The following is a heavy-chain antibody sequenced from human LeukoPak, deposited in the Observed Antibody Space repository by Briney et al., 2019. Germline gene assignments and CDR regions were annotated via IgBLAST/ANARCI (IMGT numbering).Heavy chain of an antibody. V-gene: IGHV3-53*01. D-gene: IGHD3-22*01. CDR1: GFTVSSNY. CDR2: IYSGGST. J-gene: IGHJ4*02. CDR3: ARDYSSGYYNYFDY. Sequence: GGSLRLSCAASGFTVSSNYMSWVRQAPGKGLEWVSVIYSGGSTYYADSVKGGFTISRDNSKNTLYLQMNSLRAEDTAVYYCARDYSSGYYNYFDYWGQGTLVTVSS.